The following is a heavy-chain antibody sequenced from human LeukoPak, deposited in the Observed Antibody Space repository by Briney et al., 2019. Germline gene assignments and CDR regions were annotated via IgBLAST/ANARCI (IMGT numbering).Heavy chain of an antibody. CDR3: ARTYYGGNSDWFDP. J-gene: IGHJ5*02. Sequence: GGSRRLSCAASGFTVSSNYMSWVRQAPGKGLEWVSVIYSGGSTYYADSVKGRFTISRDNSKNTLYLQMNSLRAEDTAVYYCARTYYGGNSDWFDPWGQGTLVTVSS. D-gene: IGHD4-23*01. V-gene: IGHV3-66*01. CDR1: GFTVSSNY. CDR2: IYSGGST.